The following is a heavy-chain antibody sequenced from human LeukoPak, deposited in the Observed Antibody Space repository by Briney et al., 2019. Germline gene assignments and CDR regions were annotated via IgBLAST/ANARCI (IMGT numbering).Heavy chain of an antibody. J-gene: IGHJ6*02. CDR2: ISHDGRKR. CDR1: GFTFSSHG. Sequence: GGSLRLSCAASGFTFSSHGMHWVRQAPGMGLEWVAVISHDGRKRYYANSVKGRFTISRDNSKNTLSLEMNSLRAEDTAVYYCANDLLVGAIPYYYYFGMDAWGQGTTVTVPS. D-gene: IGHD1-26*01. V-gene: IGHV3-30*18. CDR3: ANDLLVGAIPYYYYFGMDA.